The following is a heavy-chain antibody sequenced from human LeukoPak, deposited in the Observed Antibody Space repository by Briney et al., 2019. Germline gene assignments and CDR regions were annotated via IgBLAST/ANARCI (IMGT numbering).Heavy chain of an antibody. Sequence: ASVTVSYKASGYTFTSYGISWVRQAPGQGLEWMGWISAYNGNTNYAQKLQGRVTMTTDTSTNTAYMELRSLRSDDTAVYYCARDSAVTPGGDWFDPWGQGTLVTVSS. CDR2: ISAYNGNT. J-gene: IGHJ5*02. D-gene: IGHD3-16*01. CDR1: GYTFTSYG. CDR3: ARDSAVTPGGDWFDP. V-gene: IGHV1-18*01.